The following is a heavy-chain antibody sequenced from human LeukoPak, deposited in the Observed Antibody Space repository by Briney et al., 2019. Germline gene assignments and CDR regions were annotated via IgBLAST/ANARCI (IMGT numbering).Heavy chain of an antibody. Sequence: SETLSLTCTVSGGSISSYYWSWIRQPPGKGLEWIGYIYTSGSTNYNPSLKSRVTISVDTSKNQFSLKLSSVTAADTAVYYCARQKAAGRHFDYWGQGTLVTDSS. V-gene: IGHV4-4*09. CDR2: IYTSGST. J-gene: IGHJ4*02. CDR1: GGSISSYY. CDR3: ARQKAAGRHFDY. D-gene: IGHD6-13*01.